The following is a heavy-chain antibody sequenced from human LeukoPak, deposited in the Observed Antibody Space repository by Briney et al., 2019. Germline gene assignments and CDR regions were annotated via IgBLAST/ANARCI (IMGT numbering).Heavy chain of an antibody. CDR2: IKQDGSEI. V-gene: IGHV3-7*01. D-gene: IGHD1-14*01. CDR1: GFTFSSHW. J-gene: IGHJ4*02. CDR3: ATTEAVRFHY. Sequence: GGSLRLSCADSGFTFSSHWMSWVRQAPGKGLEWVANIKQDGSEIYYLDSVKGRFTISRDNAKNSLYLQMNSLRVEDTAVYYCATTEAVRFHYWGQGTLVTVSS.